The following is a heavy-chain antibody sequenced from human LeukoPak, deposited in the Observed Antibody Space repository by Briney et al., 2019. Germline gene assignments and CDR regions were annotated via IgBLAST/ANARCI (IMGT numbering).Heavy chain of an antibody. J-gene: IGHJ4*02. CDR3: ARSAGGMIDY. CDR1: GDSVPSNSAA. CDR2: TYCRSKWYN. Sequence: SQTLSLTCAISGDSVPSNSAAWNWIRQSPSGGLEWLGRTYCRSKWYNEYAVSVKSRITINPDTSKNQFSLHLNSVTPGDTAVYYCARSAGGMIDYWGQGTLVTVSS. V-gene: IGHV6-1*01. D-gene: IGHD3-16*01.